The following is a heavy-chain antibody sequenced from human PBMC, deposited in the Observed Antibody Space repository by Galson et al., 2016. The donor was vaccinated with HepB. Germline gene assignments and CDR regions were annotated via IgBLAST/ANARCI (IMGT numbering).Heavy chain of an antibody. CDR2: IYWDNDK. V-gene: IGHV2-5*02. J-gene: IGHJ4*02. CDR1: GFSVRTFGVG. CDR3: AKQTAYTYGQNFDF. D-gene: IGHD5-18*01. Sequence: PALVKPTQTLTLTCTFSGFSVRTFGVGVGWIRQPPGKALEWLALIYWDNDKRYSSSLKRRLTITKDTSKNQVVLTMTNMDPVDTGTYYCAKQTAYTYGQNFDFGGQGALVTVSS.